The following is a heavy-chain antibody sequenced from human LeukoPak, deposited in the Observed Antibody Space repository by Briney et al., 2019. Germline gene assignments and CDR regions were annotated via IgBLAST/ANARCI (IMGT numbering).Heavy chain of an antibody. CDR2: IIPILGIV. CDR1: GGTFSSYT. Sequence: SVKVSCKASGGTFSSYTISWVRQAPGQGLEWMGRIIPILGIVNYAQKFQGRVTITADKSTSTAYMELSSLRSEDTAVYYCARGPRGYSGYDIDYWGQGTLVTVSS. D-gene: IGHD5-12*01. CDR3: ARGPRGYSGYDIDY. J-gene: IGHJ4*02. V-gene: IGHV1-69*02.